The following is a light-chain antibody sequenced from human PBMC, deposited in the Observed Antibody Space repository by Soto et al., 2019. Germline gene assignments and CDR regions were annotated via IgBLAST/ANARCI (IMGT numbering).Light chain of an antibody. V-gene: IGKV3-20*01. Sequence: EIVLTQSPGTLSLSPGERATLSCRASQSVSSSYLAWYQQKPGQAPRLLIYGASSMATGIPDRFSGSGSGTHFTLTISRLEPEDFAVYYCQQYGSSPPKYTFGQGTKLEIK. CDR1: QSVSSSY. J-gene: IGKJ2*01. CDR3: QQYGSSPPKYT. CDR2: GAS.